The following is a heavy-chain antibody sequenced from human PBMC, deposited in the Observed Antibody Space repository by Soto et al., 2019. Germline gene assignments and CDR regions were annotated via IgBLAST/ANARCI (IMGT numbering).Heavy chain of an antibody. CDR3: AREGNLGRWIQPLDS. V-gene: IGHV4-39*02. J-gene: IGHJ4*02. D-gene: IGHD2-2*03. Sequence: SETLSLTCTVSGDSISSSSYYWGWIRQPPGKGLEWIGNINYSGSTYYNPSLQSRVTTSVDTSKNQFSLKLSSVIAADTAVYYCAREGNLGRWIQPLDSWGQGTLVTVSS. CDR1: GDSISSSSYY. CDR2: INYSGST.